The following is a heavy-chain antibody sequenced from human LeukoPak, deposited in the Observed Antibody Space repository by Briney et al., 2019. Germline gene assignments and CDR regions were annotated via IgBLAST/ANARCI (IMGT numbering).Heavy chain of an antibody. Sequence: ASVKVSCKVSGYTFTNYYMHWVRQAPGLGFEWMGWINPKSGGTSYPQKFQGRLTMTRDTSISTAYMELSRLRPDDTAVCYCVPSANYYYFDYWGQGTLVTVSS. D-gene: IGHD4/OR15-4a*01. V-gene: IGHV1-2*02. CDR2: INPKSGGT. CDR3: VPSANYYYFDY. J-gene: IGHJ4*02. CDR1: GYTFTNYY.